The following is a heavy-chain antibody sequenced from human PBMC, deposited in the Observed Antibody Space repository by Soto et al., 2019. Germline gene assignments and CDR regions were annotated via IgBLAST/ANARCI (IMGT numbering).Heavy chain of an antibody. J-gene: IGHJ4*02. CDR1: GFTFSSYA. CDR2: ISGSGGST. V-gene: IGHV3-23*01. Sequence: GGSLRLSCAASGFTFSSYAMSWVRQAPGKGLEWVSAISGSGGSTYYADSVKGRFTISRDNSKNTLYLQMNSLRAEDTAVYYCAKDSLPSYYDFWSGYYIDYWGQGTLVTVSS. CDR3: AKDSLPSYYDFWSGYYIDY. D-gene: IGHD3-3*01.